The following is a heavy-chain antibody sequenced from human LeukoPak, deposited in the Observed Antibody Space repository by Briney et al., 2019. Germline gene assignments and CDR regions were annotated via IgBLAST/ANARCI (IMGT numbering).Heavy chain of an antibody. CDR1: GFTFSSYE. D-gene: IGHD3-16*01. CDR2: ISSSGSTI. V-gene: IGHV3-48*03. CDR3: ARDRLLEDRDYSSYYYMDV. Sequence: GGSLRLSCAASGFTFSSYEMNWVRQAPGKGLEWVSYISSSGSTIYYADSVKGRFTISRDNAKNSLSLQMNSLRAEDTAVYYCARDRLLEDRDYSSYYYMDVWGIGTTVTVSS. J-gene: IGHJ6*03.